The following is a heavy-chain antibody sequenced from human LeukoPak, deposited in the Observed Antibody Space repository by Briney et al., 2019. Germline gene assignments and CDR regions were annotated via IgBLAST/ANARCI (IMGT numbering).Heavy chain of an antibody. CDR2: ISNTGRDI. CDR1: GFSFTTYS. J-gene: IGHJ4*02. CDR3: PAEKWLVRGRIAV. V-gene: IGHV3-21*04. D-gene: IGHD6-19*01. Sequence: GGSLRLSCAASGFSFTTYSMTWVRQGPGKGLEWVSSISNTGRDIYYADSLKGRFTISRDNPENSRHMRINSLRADSTSVYYCPAEKWLVRGRIAVWGLGPLVTVSS.